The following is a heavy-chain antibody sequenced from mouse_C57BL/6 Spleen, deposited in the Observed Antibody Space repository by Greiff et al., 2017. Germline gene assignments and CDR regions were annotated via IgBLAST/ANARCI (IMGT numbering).Heavy chain of an antibody. J-gene: IGHJ2*01. CDR1: GYTFTSYW. V-gene: IGHV1-59*01. CDR2: IDPSDSYT. D-gene: IGHD2-1*01. CDR3: ARRGNYDIDY. Sequence: QVQLKQPGAELVRPGTSVKLSCKASGYTFTSYWMHWVKQRPGQGLEWIGVIDPSDSYTNYNQKFKGKATLTVDTSSSTAYMQLSSLTSEDSAVYYCARRGNYDIDYWGQGTTLTVSS.